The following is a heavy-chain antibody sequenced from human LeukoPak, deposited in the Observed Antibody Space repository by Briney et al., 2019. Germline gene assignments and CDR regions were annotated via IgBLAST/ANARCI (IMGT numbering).Heavy chain of an antibody. V-gene: IGHV3-11*06. CDR1: GFTFSDYY. CDR2: ISSTSSYT. D-gene: IGHD6-19*01. CDR3: ARDHDSSGRYGGHDAFDI. Sequence: GGSLRLSCAASGFTFSDYYMSWIRQAPGKGLEYISYISSTSSYTNYADSVKGRFTISRDNAKNSLYLQMNSLRAEDTAVYYCARDHDSSGRYGGHDAFDIWGQGTMVTVSS. J-gene: IGHJ3*02.